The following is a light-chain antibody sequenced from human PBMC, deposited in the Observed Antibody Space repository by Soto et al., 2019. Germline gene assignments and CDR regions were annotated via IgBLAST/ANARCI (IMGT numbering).Light chain of an antibody. V-gene: IGLV1-44*01. Sequence: QSVLTQPPSASGTPGQRVTISCSGSSSNIGSNTVNWYQQLPGTAPKLLIYSTYQRPSGVPDRFSDSKSGTSTSLAISGLQSEDGADYYCATWNDSLNGDVFGTGTKLTLL. CDR1: SSNIGSNT. CDR3: ATWNDSLNGDV. J-gene: IGLJ1*01. CDR2: STY.